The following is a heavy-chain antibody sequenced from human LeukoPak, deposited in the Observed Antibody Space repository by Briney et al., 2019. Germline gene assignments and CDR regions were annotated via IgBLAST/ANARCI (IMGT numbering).Heavy chain of an antibody. CDR3: ARVGDSDY. Sequence: SETLSLTCAVSDGSISSSNWWSWIRQPPGKGLEWIGYIYYSGSTNYNPSLKSRVTISVDTSKNQFSLKLSSVTAADTAVYYCARVGDSDYWGQGTLVTVSS. D-gene: IGHD2-15*01. V-gene: IGHV4-61*01. CDR1: DGSISSSNW. J-gene: IGHJ4*02. CDR2: IYYSGST.